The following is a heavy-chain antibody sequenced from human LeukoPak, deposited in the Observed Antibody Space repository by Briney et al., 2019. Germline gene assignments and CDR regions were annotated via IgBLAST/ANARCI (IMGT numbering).Heavy chain of an antibody. J-gene: IGHJ4*02. Sequence: GGSLRLSCAASGFTFSSYSMNWVRQAPGKGPEWVSSISSSSSYIYYADSVKGRFTISRDNAKNSLYLQMNSLRAEDTAVYYCARGGLVAGSYYFDYWGQGTLVTVSS. D-gene: IGHD6-19*01. V-gene: IGHV3-21*01. CDR2: ISSSSSYI. CDR3: ARGGLVAGSYYFDY. CDR1: GFTFSSYS.